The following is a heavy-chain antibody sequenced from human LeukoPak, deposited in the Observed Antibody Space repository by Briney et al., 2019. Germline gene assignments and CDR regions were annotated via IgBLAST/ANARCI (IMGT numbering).Heavy chain of an antibody. Sequence: GGSLRLSFATSGFNFSTYSMNWVRQAPGKGLGGVPSIRSSSSYIYYADSVKGRFTISRDNAKKSVYLQMNSLRAEDTAVYYCARAYSERYGLGYYYMDVWGKGTTVTISS. J-gene: IGHJ6*03. D-gene: IGHD1-26*01. CDR3: ARAYSERYGLGYYYMDV. CDR2: IRSSSSYI. CDR1: GFNFSTYS. V-gene: IGHV3-21*01.